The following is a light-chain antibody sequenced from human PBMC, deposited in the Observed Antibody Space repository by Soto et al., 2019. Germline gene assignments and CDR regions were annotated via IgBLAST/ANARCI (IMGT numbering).Light chain of an antibody. J-gene: IGKJ1*01. CDR1: QSVSSSY. Sequence: EIVLTQSPGTLSLSPGERATLSCRASQSVSSSYLAWYQQKPGRAPRLLIYGASSRATGIPDRFSGSGSGTEFTLTISSLQSEDFAVYYCLQYNNWWTFGQGTKVDIK. V-gene: IGKV3-20*01. CDR3: LQYNNWWT. CDR2: GAS.